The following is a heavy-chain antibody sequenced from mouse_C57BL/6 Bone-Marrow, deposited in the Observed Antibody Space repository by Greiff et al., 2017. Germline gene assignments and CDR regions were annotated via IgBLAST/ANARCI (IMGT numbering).Heavy chain of an antibody. CDR2: IYPGGGYT. CDR1: GYTFTNYW. V-gene: IGHV1-63*01. CDR3: ARYDYGGGLAY. J-gene: IGHJ3*01. D-gene: IGHD2-4*01. Sequence: VQLVESGAELVRPGTSVKMSCKASGYTFTNYWIGWAKQRPGPGLEWIGDIYPGGGYTNYNEKFKGKATLTADKSSSTAYMQFSSLTSEDSAIYAGARYDYGGGLAYWGQGTLVTVSA.